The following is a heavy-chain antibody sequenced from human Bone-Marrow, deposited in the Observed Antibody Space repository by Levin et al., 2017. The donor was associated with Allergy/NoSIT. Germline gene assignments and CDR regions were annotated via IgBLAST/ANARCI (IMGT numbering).Heavy chain of an antibody. D-gene: IGHD2-15*01. CDR2: IYQSGST. Sequence: SQTLSLTCTVSGGSISSNVLYWSWVRHLPGKGLEWIGYIYQSGSTFYNPSLRSRITISLDTSKNQFSLSLASVTAADTAVYYCAKGGRGFTASGYYYYMDVWGKGTTVSVFS. CDR1: GGSISSNVLY. CDR3: AKGGRGFTASGYYYYMDV. V-gene: IGHV4-31*03. J-gene: IGHJ6*03.